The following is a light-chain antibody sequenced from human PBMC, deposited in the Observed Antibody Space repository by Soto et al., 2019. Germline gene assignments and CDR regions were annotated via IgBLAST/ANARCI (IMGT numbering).Light chain of an antibody. J-gene: IGKJ2*01. CDR1: QSLVHSDGVTY. CDR3: MQATNFPPST. Sequence: DIVLTQTPFSSPVTLGQPASISCRSSQSLVHSDGVTYLNWLQQRPGQPPRLLIYRVSNRFSGXPXRXXGSGAGTEFKLKISRVEAEDVGIYYCMQATNFPPSTFGQGTKLEIK. V-gene: IGKV2-24*01. CDR2: RVS.